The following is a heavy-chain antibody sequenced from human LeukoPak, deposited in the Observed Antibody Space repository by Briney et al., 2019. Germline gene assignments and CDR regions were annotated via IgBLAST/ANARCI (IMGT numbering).Heavy chain of an antibody. D-gene: IGHD5-18*01. CDR1: GGSMSNYY. J-gene: IGHJ4*02. CDR2: VFYSGNT. V-gene: IGHV4-59*01. CDR3: ARDPGYTYGYYFDF. Sequence: SETLSLTCTVSGGSMSNYYWSWIRQSPEKGLEWMGYVFYSGNTKYNPSHWSRVTISVDTSKEQFSLNLSSVTAADTAVYYCARDPGYTYGYYFDFWGQGTLVTVSS.